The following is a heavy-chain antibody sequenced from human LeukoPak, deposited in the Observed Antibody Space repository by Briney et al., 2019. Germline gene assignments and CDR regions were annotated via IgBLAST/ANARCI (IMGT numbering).Heavy chain of an antibody. CDR1: GFTFDDHA. Sequence: GGSLRLSCEASGFTFDDHAMHWVRQAPGRGLEWVSGISWNSNKRGYADSVKGRFTISRDNARNSLSLQMNSLRAEDTALYYCVRDRGLTVYHFDYWGQGTLVTVSS. J-gene: IGHJ4*02. CDR3: VRDRGLTVYHFDY. D-gene: IGHD3-10*01. CDR2: ISWNSNKR. V-gene: IGHV3-9*01.